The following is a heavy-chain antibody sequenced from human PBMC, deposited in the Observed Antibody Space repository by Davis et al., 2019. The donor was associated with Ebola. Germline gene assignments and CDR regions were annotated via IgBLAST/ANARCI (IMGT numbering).Heavy chain of an antibody. CDR1: GFTFSSYA. V-gene: IGHV3-30-3*02. CDR3: VKNSGSYYEYYYGMDV. D-gene: IGHD1-26*01. Sequence: GGSLRLSCAASGFTFSSYAMHWVRQAPGKGLEWVAVISYDGSNKYYADSVKGRFTISRDNSKNTLYLQMSSLRAEDTAVYYCVKNSGSYYEYYYGMDVWGQGTTVTVSS. CDR2: ISYDGSNK. J-gene: IGHJ6*02.